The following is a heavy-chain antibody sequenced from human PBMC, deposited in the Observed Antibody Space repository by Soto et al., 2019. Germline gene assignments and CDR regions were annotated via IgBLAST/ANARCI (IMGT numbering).Heavy chain of an antibody. CDR3: ARQYCSGGSCYLGGMDV. V-gene: IGHV1-69*02. Sequence: QVQLVQSGAEVKKPGSSVKVSCKASGGTFSSYTISWVRQAPGQGLEWMGRIIPILGIANYAQKFQGRVTRTADKSTSTAYMELSSLRAEDTAVYYCARQYCSGGSCYLGGMDVWGQGTTVTVSS. CDR2: IIPILGIA. D-gene: IGHD2-15*01. J-gene: IGHJ6*02. CDR1: GGTFSSYT.